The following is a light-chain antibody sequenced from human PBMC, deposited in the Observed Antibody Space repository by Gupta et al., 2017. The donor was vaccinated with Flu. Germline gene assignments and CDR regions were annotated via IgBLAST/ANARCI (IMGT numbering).Light chain of an antibody. CDR3: MQALQTSYTWT. Sequence: RSSQSRLHSNGYNYLDWYLQKPGQSPQLLIYLGSNRASGVPDRFSGSGSGTDFTLKISRVEAEDVGVYYCMQALQTSYTWTFGQGTKVEIK. J-gene: IGKJ1*01. V-gene: IGKV2-28*01. CDR2: LGS. CDR1: QSRLHSNGYNY.